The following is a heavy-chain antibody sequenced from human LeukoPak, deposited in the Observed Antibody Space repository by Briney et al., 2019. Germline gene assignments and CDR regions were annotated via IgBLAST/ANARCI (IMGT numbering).Heavy chain of an antibody. Sequence: GASVKVSCKASGYTFTSYGISWVRQAPGQGLEGMGWISAYNGNKNYAQKLQGRVTITTDTSTSTAYMELRSLRSDDTAVYYCARPFDELGYALNYWGQGTPVTVSS. D-gene: IGHD2-8*01. CDR2: ISAYNGNK. V-gene: IGHV1-18*01. J-gene: IGHJ4*02. CDR1: GYTFTSYG. CDR3: ARPFDELGYALNY.